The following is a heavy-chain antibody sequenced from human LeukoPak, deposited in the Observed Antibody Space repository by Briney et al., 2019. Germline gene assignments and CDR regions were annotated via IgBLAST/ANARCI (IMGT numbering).Heavy chain of an antibody. V-gene: IGHV3-74*01. CDR3: AREFEATGFWALDY. J-gene: IGHJ4*02. CDR1: GFTLNSYW. Sequence: GGSLRLSCTVSGFTLNSYWMHWVRQAPGKGLVWVSRMNNDGRVISYADSVKGRFTISRDNAKNTLYLQMNSLRAEDTAVHYCAREFEATGFWALDYWGQGTLVTASS. D-gene: IGHD3-16*01. CDR2: MNNDGRVI.